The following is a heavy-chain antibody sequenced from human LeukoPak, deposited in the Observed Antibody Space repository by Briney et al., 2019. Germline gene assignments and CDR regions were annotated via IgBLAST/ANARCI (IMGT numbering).Heavy chain of an antibody. V-gene: IGHV4-4*02. D-gene: IGHD1-26*01. CDR2: TYHSGST. CDR1: GGAISSSNW. CDR3: ARAEIVGPTS. Sequence: SETLSLTCGVCGGAISSSNWWGWVRQPPGKGLEGIGETYHSGSTNYHPSLKSRVTISVDKSKTPSSLKVSSVTAAAPALYYCARAEIVGPTSWGQGTLVTVSS. J-gene: IGHJ5*02.